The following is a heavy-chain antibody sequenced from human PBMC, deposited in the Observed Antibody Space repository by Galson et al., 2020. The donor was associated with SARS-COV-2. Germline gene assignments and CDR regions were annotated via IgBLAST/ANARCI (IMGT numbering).Heavy chain of an antibody. V-gene: IGHV3-21*01. CDR1: GFTFSDYS. CDR3: ARSPYYYDIWTGYYPSYGMDV. CDR2: ISSSSTYI. D-gene: IGHD3-9*01. J-gene: IGHJ6*02. Sequence: GGSLRLSCAGFGFTFSDYSMNWVRQAPGKGLEWVSSISSSSTYIFYADSVKGRFTISRDNAKNSLYLQMDSLRAEDTAVYYCARSPYYYDIWTGYYPSYGMDVWGQGTTVTVSS.